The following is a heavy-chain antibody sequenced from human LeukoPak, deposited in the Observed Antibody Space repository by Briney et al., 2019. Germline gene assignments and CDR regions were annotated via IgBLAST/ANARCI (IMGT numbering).Heavy chain of an antibody. Sequence: PGGSLRLSCAASGFTFDDYGMSWVRQAPGKGLEWVSGINWNGGSTGYADSVKGRFTISRDNAKNSLYLQMNSLRAEDTALYYCAREMLHIVVVPAAERGYYYYYYYMDVWGKGTTVTVSS. CDR3: AREMLHIVVVPAAERGYYYYYYYMDV. CDR1: GFTFDDYG. V-gene: IGHV3-20*04. D-gene: IGHD2-2*01. CDR2: INWNGGST. J-gene: IGHJ6*03.